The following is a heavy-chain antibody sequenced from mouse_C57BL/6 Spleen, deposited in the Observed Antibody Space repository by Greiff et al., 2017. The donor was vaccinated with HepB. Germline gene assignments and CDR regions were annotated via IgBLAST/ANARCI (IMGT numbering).Heavy chain of an antibody. CDR3: ARSGRKMITTNYYAMDY. Sequence: EVQLQQSGPELVKPGASVKMSCKASGYTFTDYNMHWVKQSHGKSLEWIGYINPNNGGTSYNQKFKGKATLTVNKSSSTAYMELRSLTSEDSAVYYCARSGRKMITTNYYAMDYWGQGTSVTVSS. V-gene: IGHV1-22*01. CDR2: INPNNGGT. CDR1: GYTFTDYN. D-gene: IGHD2-4*01. J-gene: IGHJ4*01.